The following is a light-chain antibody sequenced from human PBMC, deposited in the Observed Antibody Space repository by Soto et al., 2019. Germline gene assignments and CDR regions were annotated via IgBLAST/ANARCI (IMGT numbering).Light chain of an antibody. Sequence: GLTHPASVSRSPGQSITISCTGTSSDVGSYNLVSWYQQHPGKAPKLMIYEGSKRPSGVSNRFSGSKSGNTASLTISGLQAEDEADYYCCSYAGSSTPYVFGIGTKVTVL. J-gene: IGLJ1*01. CDR2: EGS. V-gene: IGLV2-23*01. CDR1: SSDVGSYNL. CDR3: CSYAGSSTPYV.